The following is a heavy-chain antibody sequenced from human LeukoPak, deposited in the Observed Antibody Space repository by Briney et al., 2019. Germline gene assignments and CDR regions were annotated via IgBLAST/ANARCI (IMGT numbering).Heavy chain of an antibody. J-gene: IGHJ4*02. D-gene: IGHD3-22*01. V-gene: IGHV3-49*03. CDR1: GFTFGDYA. CDR3: TGGDYYDSSGGDY. Sequence: GGSLRLSCTASGFTFGDYAMSWFRQAPGKGLGWVGLIRSKAYGGTTEYAASVKGRFTISRDDSKSIAYLQMNSLKTEDTAVYYFTGGDYYDSSGGDYWGQGTLVTVSS. CDR2: IRSKAYGGTT.